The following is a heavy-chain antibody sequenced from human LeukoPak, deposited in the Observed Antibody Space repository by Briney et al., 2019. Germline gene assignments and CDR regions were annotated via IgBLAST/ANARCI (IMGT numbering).Heavy chain of an antibody. Sequence: GGSLRLSCAGSGFTYSDYYMSWIRQAPGKGLEWVSFISSSGSTIYYADSVKGRFTISGDNAKNSLYLQMNSLRAEDTAMYYCASTPQYYYASGSYPFDYWGQGTLVTVSS. D-gene: IGHD3-10*01. CDR1: GFTYSDYY. V-gene: IGHV3-11*01. CDR2: ISSSGSTI. J-gene: IGHJ4*02. CDR3: ASTPQYYYASGSYPFDY.